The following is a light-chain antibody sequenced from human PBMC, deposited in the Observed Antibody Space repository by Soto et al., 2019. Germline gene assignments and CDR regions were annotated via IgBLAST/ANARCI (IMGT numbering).Light chain of an antibody. Sequence: TLITETPSPLSVSPGDTSSLSCRASQSVACNLAWYQQKPGQPPRLLIYGVSTRATGIPARFSGSGSETDFSLTISSLQFEDFAVYYCQQYNNWPPLTFGRGSKVDIK. J-gene: IGKJ4*01. CDR2: GVS. CDR1: QSVACN. CDR3: QQYNNWPPLT. V-gene: IGKV3D-15*01.